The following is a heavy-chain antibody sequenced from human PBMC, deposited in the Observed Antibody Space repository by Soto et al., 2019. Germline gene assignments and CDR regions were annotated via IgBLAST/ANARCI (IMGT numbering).Heavy chain of an antibody. V-gene: IGHV4-39*02. Sequence: SETLSLTCTVSGGSISSSSYAWAWIRQPPGKGLEWIGSIYYSGSTDYSPSLKSRVTISVDMSKNQFSLKVRSVTAADTAVYYCARENSYNSDYYYYFDSWGQGTMVTVYS. CDR1: GGSISSSSYA. CDR3: ARENSYNSDYYYYFDS. D-gene: IGHD4-4*01. J-gene: IGHJ4*02. CDR2: IYYSGST.